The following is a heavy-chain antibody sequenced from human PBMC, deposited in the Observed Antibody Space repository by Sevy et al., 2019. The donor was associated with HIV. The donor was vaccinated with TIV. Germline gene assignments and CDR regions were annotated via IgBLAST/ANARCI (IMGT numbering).Heavy chain of an antibody. CDR3: TTDGPSSIWYYYYNGMDI. V-gene: IGHV3-15*01. J-gene: IGHJ6*02. CDR2: IKSKSDGGTT. D-gene: IGHD6-13*01. Sequence: GGSLRLSCAASGFTFNKAWMSWVRQAPGKGLEWVGRIKSKSDGGTTDYAAPVKGRVTISRDDSKDTLYLQMKSLRTEDTALYYCTTDGPSSIWYYYYNGMDIWGQGTTVTVSS. CDR1: GFTFNKAW.